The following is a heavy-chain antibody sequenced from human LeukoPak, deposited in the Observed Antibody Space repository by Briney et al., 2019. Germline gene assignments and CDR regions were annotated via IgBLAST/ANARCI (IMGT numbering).Heavy chain of an antibody. CDR1: GGSISSYY. V-gene: IGHV4-59*08. CDR3: ARLQSEVTFGGGIAQTIDY. J-gene: IGHJ4*02. Sequence: PSETLSLTCTVSGGSISSYYWSWIRQPPGKGLEWIGYIYYSGSTNYNPSLKSRVTISVDTSKNQFSLKLSSVTAADTAVYYCARLQSEVTFGGGIAQTIDYWGQGTLVTVSS. CDR2: IYYSGST. D-gene: IGHD3-16*02.